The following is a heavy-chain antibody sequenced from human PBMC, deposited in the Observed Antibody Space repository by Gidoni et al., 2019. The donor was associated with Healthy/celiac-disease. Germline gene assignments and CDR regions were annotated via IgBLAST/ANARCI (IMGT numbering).Heavy chain of an antibody. J-gene: IGHJ4*02. CDR3: AREEDYGDYSRPFDY. V-gene: IGHV3-33*01. CDR1: GFTFSSYG. D-gene: IGHD4-17*01. CDR2: IWYDGSNK. Sequence: ESGGGVVQPGRSLRLSCAASGFTFSSYGMHWVRQAPGKGLEWVAVIWYDGSNKYYADSVKGRFTISRDNSKNTLYLQMNSLRAEDTAVYYCAREEDYGDYSRPFDYWGQGTLVTVSS.